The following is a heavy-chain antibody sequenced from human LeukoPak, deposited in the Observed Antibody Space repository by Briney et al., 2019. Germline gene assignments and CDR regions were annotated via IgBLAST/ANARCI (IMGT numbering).Heavy chain of an antibody. V-gene: IGHV1-2*06. J-gene: IGHJ4*02. Sequence: ASVKVSCKASGYTFTGYYMHWVRQAPGQGLEWMGRINPNSGGTNYAQKFPGRVTMTRDTSISTAYMELSRLRSDDTAVYYCARADYGDYVFDYWGQGTLVTVSS. CDR1: GYTFTGYY. CDR2: INPNSGGT. CDR3: ARADYGDYVFDY. D-gene: IGHD4-17*01.